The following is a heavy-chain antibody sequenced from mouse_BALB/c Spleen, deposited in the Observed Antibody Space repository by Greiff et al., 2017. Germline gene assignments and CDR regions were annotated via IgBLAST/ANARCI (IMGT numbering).Heavy chain of an antibody. CDR3: ARARDGNYGFAY. V-gene: IGHV2-9*02. J-gene: IGHJ3*01. CDR1: GFSLTCYG. D-gene: IGHD2-1*01. CDR2: IWAGGST. Sequence: VQLKESGPGLVAPSQTLSITCTVSGFSLTCYGVHWVRQPPGKGLEWLGVIWAGGSTNYNSALMSRLSISKDNSKSQVFLKMNSLQTDDTAMYYCARARDGNYGFAYWGQGTLVTVSA.